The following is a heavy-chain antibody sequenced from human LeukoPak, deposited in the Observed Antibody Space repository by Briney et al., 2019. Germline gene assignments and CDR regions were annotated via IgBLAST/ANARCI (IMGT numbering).Heavy chain of an antibody. Sequence: PSETLSLTCTVSGGSISSYYWSWIRQPPGKGLEWIGYIYYSGSTNYNPSLKSRVTVSVDTSKNQFSLNLTSVTAADTALYYCARHRKSARNYLYYYMDVWGKGTTVTVSS. D-gene: IGHD6-6*01. CDR2: IYYSGST. CDR1: GGSISSYY. V-gene: IGHV4-59*08. CDR3: ARHRKSARNYLYYYMDV. J-gene: IGHJ6*03.